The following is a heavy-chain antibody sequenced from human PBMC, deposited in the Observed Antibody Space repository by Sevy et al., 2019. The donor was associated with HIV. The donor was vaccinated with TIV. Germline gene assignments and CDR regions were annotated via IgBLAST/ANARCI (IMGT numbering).Heavy chain of an antibody. D-gene: IGHD4-17*01. V-gene: IGHV1-24*01. CDR3: ATETPTVTTWSYWYFDL. J-gene: IGHJ2*01. Sequence: ASVKVSCKVSGYTLTELSMHWVRQAPGKGLEWMGGFDPEDGETIYAQKFQGRVTMTEDTSTDTAYMELGSLRSEDTAVYYCATETPTVTTWSYWYFDLWGRGTLVTVSS. CDR2: FDPEDGET. CDR1: GYTLTELS.